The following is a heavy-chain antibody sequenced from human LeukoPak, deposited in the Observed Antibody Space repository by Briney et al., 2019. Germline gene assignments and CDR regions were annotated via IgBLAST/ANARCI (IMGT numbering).Heavy chain of an antibody. D-gene: IGHD3-3*01. CDR2: IYYSGST. Sequence: SETLSLTCTVSGGSISSSSYYWGWIRQPPGKGLEWTGSIYYSGSTYYNPSLKSRVTISVDTSKNQFSLKLSSVTAADTAVYYCARGYEVLWFDPWGQGTLVTVSS. J-gene: IGHJ5*02. V-gene: IGHV4-39*01. CDR3: ARGYEVLWFDP. CDR1: GGSISSSSYY.